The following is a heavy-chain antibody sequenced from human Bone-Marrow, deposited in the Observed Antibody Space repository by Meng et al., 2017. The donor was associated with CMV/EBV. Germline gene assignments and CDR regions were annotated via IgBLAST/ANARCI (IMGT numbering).Heavy chain of an antibody. D-gene: IGHD4-11*01. V-gene: IGHV3-66*02. CDR1: GFTVSNNY. CDR2: IYTGGTT. Sequence: GESLKISCAASGFTVSNNYMSWVRQAPGKGLEWVSVIYTGGTTYYADSVKGRFTISRDDSRNTLYLQMNSLRAEDTAVYYCVRMQDYNNYGVYWGQGTLVTVSS. J-gene: IGHJ4*02. CDR3: VRMQDYNNYGVY.